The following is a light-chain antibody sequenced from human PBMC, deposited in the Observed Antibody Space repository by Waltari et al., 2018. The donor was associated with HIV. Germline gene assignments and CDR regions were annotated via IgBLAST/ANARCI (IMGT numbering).Light chain of an antibody. Sequence: DIQMTQSPSSLSASIGDTVTTPCRASQDISNSVSWFQLQPGKAPKLLVHGAFILQRGVPSRFSGSGSGTDYTLTITGLQAEDFATYFCQQYYGVPLTFGGGTRVDI. CDR3: QQYYGVPLT. CDR1: QDISNS. CDR2: GAF. J-gene: IGKJ4*01. V-gene: IGKV1-NL1*01.